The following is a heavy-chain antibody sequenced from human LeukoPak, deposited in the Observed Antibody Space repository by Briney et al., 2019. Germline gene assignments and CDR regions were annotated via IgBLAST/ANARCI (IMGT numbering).Heavy chain of an antibody. Sequence: GRSLRLSCAASGFTFSSYGMHWVRQAPGKGLEWVAMIWYDGSNTYYADSVKGRFTISRDNSKNTLFLQLDSLRAEDTAVYYCARDRSTTHFDYWGQGTLVTVSS. CDR2: IWYDGSNT. J-gene: IGHJ4*02. D-gene: IGHD5/OR15-5a*01. CDR1: GFTFSSYG. V-gene: IGHV3-33*01. CDR3: ARDRSTTHFDY.